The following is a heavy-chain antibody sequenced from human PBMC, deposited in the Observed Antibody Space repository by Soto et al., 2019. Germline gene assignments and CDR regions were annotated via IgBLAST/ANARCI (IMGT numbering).Heavy chain of an antibody. D-gene: IGHD1-26*01. CDR1: GYTFTSYY. J-gene: IGHJ4*02. Sequence: QVQLVQSGAEVQKPGASVKVSCKASGYTFTSYYVHWVRQAPGQGLEWMGIINPSGGSTSYAQKFQGRVTMTRDTSPSTVYMELSSLRSEDTALYYCARDYMIVGATEELFDYWGQGTLVTVSS. CDR3: ARDYMIVGATEELFDY. V-gene: IGHV1-46*01. CDR2: INPSGGST.